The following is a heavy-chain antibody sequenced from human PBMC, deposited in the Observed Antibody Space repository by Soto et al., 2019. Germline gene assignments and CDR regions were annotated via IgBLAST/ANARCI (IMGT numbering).Heavy chain of an antibody. CDR3: ARSVGYDFWSGYHTLYYYYYYMDV. J-gene: IGHJ6*03. CDR1: GFTFDDYG. CDR2: INWNGGST. Sequence: GGSVRLSCAASGFTFDDYGMSWVRQAPGKGLEWVSGINWNGGSTGYADSVKGRFTISRDNAKNSLYLQMNSLRAEDTALYHCARSVGYDFWSGYHTLYYYYYYMDVWGKGTTVTVSS. V-gene: IGHV3-20*01. D-gene: IGHD3-3*01.